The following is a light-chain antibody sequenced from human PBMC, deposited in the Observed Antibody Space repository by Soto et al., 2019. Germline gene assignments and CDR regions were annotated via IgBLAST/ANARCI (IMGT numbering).Light chain of an antibody. J-gene: IGKJ1*01. CDR2: DAS. CDR3: QQYANSPRT. CDR1: QDVSRY. Sequence: EIVLTQSPATLSLSPGERATLSCRATQDVSRYLAWYQQKPGQSPRLLIYDASNRATGIPARFSGSGSGTDFTLTISSLEPEDFAVYYCQQYANSPRTFGQGTKVEIK. V-gene: IGKV3-11*01.